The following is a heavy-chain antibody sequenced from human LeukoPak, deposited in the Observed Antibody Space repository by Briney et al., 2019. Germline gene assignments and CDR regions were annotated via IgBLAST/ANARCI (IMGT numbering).Heavy chain of an antibody. CDR1: GFTFSSYW. J-gene: IGHJ3*02. CDR2: INCKSDNI. D-gene: IGHD4-11*01. V-gene: IGHV3-9*01. Sequence: GGSLRLSCAASGFTFSSYWMSWVRQAPGKGLEWVSGINCKSDNIAYADSVKGRFTISRDNANKFLYLQMNSLRAEDTAFYYCAKDVRERTETYYSTFDMWGQGTMVIVSS. CDR3: AKDVRERTETYYSTFDM.